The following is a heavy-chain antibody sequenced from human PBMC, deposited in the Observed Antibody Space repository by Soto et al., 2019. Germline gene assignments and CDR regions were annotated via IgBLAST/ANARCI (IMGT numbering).Heavy chain of an antibody. CDR3: ARDRYYYGSGSYYISWFDP. CDR1: GFTFNNYG. Sequence: GGSLRLSCAASGFTFNNYGMNWVRQAPGKGLEWVSGISGGGANTYYTDSVKGRFTISRDNSKNTVHLQMNRLRAEDTAVYYCARDRYYYGSGSYYISWFDPWGQGTLVTVSS. D-gene: IGHD3-10*01. CDR2: ISGGGANT. J-gene: IGHJ5*02. V-gene: IGHV3-23*01.